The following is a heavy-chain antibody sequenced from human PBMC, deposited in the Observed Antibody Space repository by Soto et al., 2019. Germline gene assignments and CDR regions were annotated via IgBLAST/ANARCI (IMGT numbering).Heavy chain of an antibody. V-gene: IGHV4-39*01. CDR2: IYYSGST. Sequence: SETLSLTCTVSGGSISSSSYYWGWIRQPPGKGLEWIGSIYYSGSTYYNPSLKSRVTTSVDTSKNQFSLKLSSVTAADTAVYYCARHGHCSSTSCNWFDPWGQGTLVTVSS. CDR3: ARHGHCSSTSCNWFDP. CDR1: GGSISSSSYY. D-gene: IGHD2-2*01. J-gene: IGHJ5*02.